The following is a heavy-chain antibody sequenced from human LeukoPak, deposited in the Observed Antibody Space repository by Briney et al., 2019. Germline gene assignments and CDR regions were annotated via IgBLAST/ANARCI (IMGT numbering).Heavy chain of an antibody. J-gene: IGHJ4*02. CDR2: INPNSGGT. D-gene: IGHD3-3*01. Sequence: GASVKVSCKASGYTFTGYYMHWVRQAPGQGLEWMGWINPNSGGTNYAQKFQGRVTMTRDTSISTAYMELSRLRSDDTAVYYCARVPPPSYDFWSGYMYWGQGTLVTVSS. CDR3: ARVPPPSYDFWSGYMY. V-gene: IGHV1-2*02. CDR1: GYTFTGYY.